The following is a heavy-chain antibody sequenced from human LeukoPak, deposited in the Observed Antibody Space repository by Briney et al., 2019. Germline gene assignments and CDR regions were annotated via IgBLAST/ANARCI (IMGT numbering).Heavy chain of an antibody. V-gene: IGHV3-7*01. D-gene: IGHD5-12*01. Sequence: GGSLRLSCAASGFSFRDFWMTWVRQAPGKGLEWVADINQGGSVKYYVDSVKGRFTISRDDAKSSLYVQMNSLRDGDTAVYYCARFGYSGWNLEYWGQGTLVTVSS. CDR2: INQGGSVK. CDR3: ARFGYSGWNLEY. J-gene: IGHJ4*02. CDR1: GFSFRDFW.